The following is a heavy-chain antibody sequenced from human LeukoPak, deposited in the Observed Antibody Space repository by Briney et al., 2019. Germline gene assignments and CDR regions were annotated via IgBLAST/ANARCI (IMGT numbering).Heavy chain of an antibody. CDR1: GFTFSSYA. D-gene: IGHD3-22*01. V-gene: IGHV3-7*01. Sequence: QPGGSLRLSCAASGFTFSSYAMSWVRQAPGKGLEWVANIKQDGSEKYYVDSVKGRFTISRDNAKNSLYLQMNSLRAEDTAVYYCARIVGQVTMIVVADAFDIWGQGTMVTVSS. CDR2: IKQDGSEK. CDR3: ARIVGQVTMIVVADAFDI. J-gene: IGHJ3*02.